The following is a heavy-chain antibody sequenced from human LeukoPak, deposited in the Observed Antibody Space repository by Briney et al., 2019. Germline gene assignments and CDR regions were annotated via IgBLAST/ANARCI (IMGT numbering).Heavy chain of an antibody. CDR1: GFTFSGFA. V-gene: IGHV3-23*01. D-gene: IGHD3-10*01. Sequence: GGSLRLSCVASGFTFSGFAMIWVRQAPGKGLQWVSAISGPSSHTYYADSVRGRFTISRDNSRNTLYLQMNSLTVEDTAVYYCAKDGVYYASGSFDYWGQGTLVTVSS. CDR3: AKDGVYYASGSFDY. CDR2: ISGPSSHT. J-gene: IGHJ4*02.